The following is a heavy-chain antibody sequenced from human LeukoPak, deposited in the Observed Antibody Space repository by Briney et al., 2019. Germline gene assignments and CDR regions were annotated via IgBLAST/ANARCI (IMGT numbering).Heavy chain of an antibody. CDR2: IYSGGST. J-gene: IGHJ4*02. D-gene: IGHD3-22*01. CDR3: ARADSSGYQRQFDY. V-gene: IGHV3-53*01. CDR1: GFTVSHNY. Sequence: GGSLRLSCAASGFTVSHNYMSWVRQAPGKGLEWVSIIYSGGSTYYVDSVKGRFTISRDNSKNTVHLQMNSLRAEDTAVYYCARADSSGYQRQFDYWGQGTLVTVSS.